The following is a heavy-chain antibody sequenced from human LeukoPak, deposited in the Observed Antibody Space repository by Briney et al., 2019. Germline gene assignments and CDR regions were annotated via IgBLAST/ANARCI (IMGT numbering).Heavy chain of an antibody. Sequence: GGALRLSCAASGFTFDEYPMHLLRQAPGEGLEGVSLICGDGFNTDYAVPVKGRFNIPRDKSKYSLYLQMNSLRTEDTALYYCAKDMQHGSTQAFEYWGQG. CDR2: ICGDGFNT. CDR3: AKDMQHGSTQAFEY. CDR1: GFTFDEYP. D-gene: IGHD6-13*01. J-gene: IGHJ4*02. V-gene: IGHV3-43*02.